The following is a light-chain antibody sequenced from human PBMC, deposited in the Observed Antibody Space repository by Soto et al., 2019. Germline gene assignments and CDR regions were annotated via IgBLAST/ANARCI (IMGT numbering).Light chain of an antibody. CDR3: SSYTTISTYV. J-gene: IGLJ1*01. Sequence: QSVLTQPAFVSGSPGQSITISCTGTSSDVGGYNYVSWYQQHPGKAPKLMIYDVRNRPSGVSNRFSGSKSVNTASLTISGLQAEDEADYYCSSYTTISTYVFGTGTKVTVL. CDR1: SSDVGGYNY. V-gene: IGLV2-14*01. CDR2: DVR.